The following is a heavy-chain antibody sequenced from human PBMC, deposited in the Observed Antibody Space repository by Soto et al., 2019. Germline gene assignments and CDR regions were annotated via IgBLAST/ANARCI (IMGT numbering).Heavy chain of an antibody. D-gene: IGHD3-3*01. CDR2: IYYSGST. V-gene: IGHV4-31*11. Sequence: SETLSLTCAVYGGSFSGYYWSWIRQHPGKGLEWIGYIYYSGSTYYNPSLKSRVTISVDTSKNQFSLKLSSVTAADTAVYYCARWPGYRLGFGVVTRYYYYGMDVWGQGTTVTVSS. CDR1: GGSFSGYY. J-gene: IGHJ6*02. CDR3: ARWPGYRLGFGVVTRYYYYGMDV.